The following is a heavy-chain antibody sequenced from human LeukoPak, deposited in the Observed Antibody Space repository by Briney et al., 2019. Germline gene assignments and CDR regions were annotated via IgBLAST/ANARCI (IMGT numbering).Heavy chain of an antibody. Sequence: SETLSLTCTVSVRSISSYYWSWIRQPPGKGLEWIAYVHNNGETKHNPSLKSRDTISVDTPNNQISLRLSSVTAADTTMYYCARQPAAAAAFDIWGLGTMVTVSS. CDR3: ARQPAAAAAFDI. D-gene: IGHD6-13*01. V-gene: IGHV4-59*08. CDR1: VRSISSYY. CDR2: VHNNGET. J-gene: IGHJ3*02.